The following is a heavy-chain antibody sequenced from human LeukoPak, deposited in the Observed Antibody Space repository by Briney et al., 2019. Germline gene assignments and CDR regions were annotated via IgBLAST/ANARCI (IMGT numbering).Heavy chain of an antibody. CDR2: INHSGST. CDR3: ARGRRQRALYYYYYYGMDV. CDR1: GGSFSCYY. D-gene: IGHD6-25*01. Sequence: SETLSLTCAVYGGSFSCYYWSWIRQPPGKGLEWIGEINHSGSTNYNPSLKSRVTISVDTSKNQFSLKLSSVTAADTAVYYCARGRRQRALYYYYYYGMDVWGQGTTVTVSS. J-gene: IGHJ6*02. V-gene: IGHV4-34*01.